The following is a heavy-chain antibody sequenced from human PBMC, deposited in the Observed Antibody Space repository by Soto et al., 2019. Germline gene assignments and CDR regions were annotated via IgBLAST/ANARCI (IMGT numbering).Heavy chain of an antibody. CDR2: ISAYNGKT. V-gene: IGHV1-18*04. D-gene: IGHD3-9*01. CDR3: ARVGYYDILTGYSLPYYFDY. J-gene: IGHJ4*02. CDR1: GYTXSSYG. Sequence: GXSXKVSFKASGYTXSSYGISLVRQAPGQGLEWIGWISAYNGKTNYAQKLQGRVTMKTDTSTRTAYMELRSLRSDDKAVYYCARVGYYDILTGYSLPYYFDYWGQGTLGTVS.